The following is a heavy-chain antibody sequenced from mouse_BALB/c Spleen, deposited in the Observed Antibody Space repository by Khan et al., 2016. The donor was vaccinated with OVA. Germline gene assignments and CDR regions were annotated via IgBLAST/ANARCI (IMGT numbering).Heavy chain of an antibody. CDR3: ARVYEPYYAMDY. V-gene: IGHV2-9*02. CDR2: IWAGEST. Sequence: VELVESGPGLVAPSQSLSITCTVSGFSLTSYGVHWVRQPPGKGLEWLGVIWAGESTNCNSALMSRLNISKDNSKSQVFLQMNSLQTDDTAMYFCARVYEPYYAMDYLGQGTSVTGSA. D-gene: IGHD2-3*01. CDR1: GFSLTSYG. J-gene: IGHJ4*01.